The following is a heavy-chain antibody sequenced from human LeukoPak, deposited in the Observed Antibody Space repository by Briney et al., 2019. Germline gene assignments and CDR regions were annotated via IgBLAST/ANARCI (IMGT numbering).Heavy chain of an antibody. CDR1: GGSISSGGYY. CDR2: IYYSGST. CDR3: ARDGYYDSSGFLFDP. J-gene: IGHJ5*02. V-gene: IGHV4-31*03. D-gene: IGHD3-22*01. Sequence: SQTLSLTCTVSGGSISSGGYYWSWIRQHPGKGLEWIGYIYYSGSTYYNPSLKSRVTISVDTSKNQFSLKLSSVTAADTAVYYCARDGYYDSSGFLFDPWGQGTLVTVSS.